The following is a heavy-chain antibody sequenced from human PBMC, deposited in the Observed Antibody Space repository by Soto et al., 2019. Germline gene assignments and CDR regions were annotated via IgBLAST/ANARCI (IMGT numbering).Heavy chain of an antibody. CDR1: GFTLSSYS. Sequence: EVQLVESGGGLVQPGGSLRLSCEASGFTLSSYSMNWARQAPGQGLEWVSYISSSSSTIYYADSVKGRFTISRDNAKNSLYLQMNSLRDEDTAVYYCARDNPRSSGWDVWGQGTTVNVSS. CDR2: ISSSSSTI. V-gene: IGHV3-48*02. CDR3: ARDNPRSSGWDV. J-gene: IGHJ6*02.